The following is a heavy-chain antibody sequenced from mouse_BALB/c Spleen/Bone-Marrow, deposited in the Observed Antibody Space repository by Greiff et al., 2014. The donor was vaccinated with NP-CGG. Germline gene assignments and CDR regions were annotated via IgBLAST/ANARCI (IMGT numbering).Heavy chain of an antibody. J-gene: IGHJ1*01. V-gene: IGHV1-14*01. Sequence: EVQLQQSGPELVKPGASVKMSCKASEYTFTSYVMNWVKQKPGQGLEWIGFFNPYNDGTKFNEKFKGKATLTSDKSSSTAYMELSSLTSEDSAVYYCAREDGNYGYWYFDVWGAGTTVTVSS. CDR2: FNPYNDGT. D-gene: IGHD2-1*01. CDR1: EYTFTSYV. CDR3: AREDGNYGYWYFDV.